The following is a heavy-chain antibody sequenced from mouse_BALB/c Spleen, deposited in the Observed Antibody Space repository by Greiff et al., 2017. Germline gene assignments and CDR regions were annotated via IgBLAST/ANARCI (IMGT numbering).Heavy chain of an antibody. Sequence: VKLMESGPELVKPGASVKISCKASGYSFTSYYIHWVKQRPGQGLEWIGWIFPGSGNTKYNEKFKGKATLTADTSSSTAYMQLSSLTSEDSAVYFCARSEVGAMDYWGQGTSVTVSS. V-gene: IGHV1-66*01. CDR1: GYSFTSYY. CDR2: IFPGSGNT. J-gene: IGHJ4*01. D-gene: IGHD1-1*02. CDR3: ARSEVGAMDY.